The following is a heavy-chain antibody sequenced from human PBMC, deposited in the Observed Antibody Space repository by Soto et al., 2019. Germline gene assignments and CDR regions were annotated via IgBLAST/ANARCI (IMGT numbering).Heavy chain of an antibody. CDR2: IYHSGST. J-gene: IGHJ5*02. D-gene: IGHD3-22*01. CDR1: GGSISSSNW. Sequence: SETLSLTCAVSGGSISSSNWWSWVRQPPGKGLEWIGEIYHSGSTNYNPSLKSRVTIPVDKSKNQFSLKLSSVTAADTAVYYCARREYYYDSSGYSVWFDPWGQGTLVTVSS. V-gene: IGHV4-4*02. CDR3: ARREYYYDSSGYSVWFDP.